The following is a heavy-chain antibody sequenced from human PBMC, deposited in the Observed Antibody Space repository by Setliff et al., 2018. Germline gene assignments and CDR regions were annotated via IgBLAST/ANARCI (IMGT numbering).Heavy chain of an antibody. CDR2: ISAYNGNT. Sequence: ASVKVSCKDSGYTFSTYGISWVRQAPGQGLEWMGWISAYNGNTNYAQRFQGRVTMTTDTSTSTAYMELSRLRSDDSAVYYCARGPSNYDLLTGCDCWGQGTLVTVSS. CDR3: ARGPSNYDLLTGCDC. D-gene: IGHD3-9*01. CDR1: GYTFSTYG. J-gene: IGHJ4*02. V-gene: IGHV1-18*01.